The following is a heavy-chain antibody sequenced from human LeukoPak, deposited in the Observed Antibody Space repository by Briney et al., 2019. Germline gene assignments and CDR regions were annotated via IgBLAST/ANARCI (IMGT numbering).Heavy chain of an antibody. J-gene: IGHJ4*02. CDR3: AKDLNNHRSPIDY. CDR1: GFTFSSYA. Sequence: GGSLRLSCAASGFTFSSYAMRWVRQAPGKGREWVSGICGSGGSTYYAHSVKGRFSISRDNSKNTLYLQMNSQSAEDTAAYYCAKDLNNHRSPIDYWGQGALVTVSS. D-gene: IGHD1-14*01. CDR2: ICGSGGST. V-gene: IGHV3-23*01.